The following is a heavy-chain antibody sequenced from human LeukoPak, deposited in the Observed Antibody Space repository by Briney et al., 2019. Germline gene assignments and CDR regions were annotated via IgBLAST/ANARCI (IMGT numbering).Heavy chain of an antibody. CDR1: GFTFSSYG. D-gene: IGHD3-3*01. CDR2: IRYDGNNK. V-gene: IGHV3-30*02. CDR3: AKGPITIFGVVHFDY. J-gene: IGHJ4*02. Sequence: SGGSLRLSCAASGFTFSSYGMHWLRQAPGKGLEWVAFIRYDGNNKYYADSVKGRFTISRDNYKNTLYLQMNSLRAEDTAAYYCAKGPITIFGVVHFDYWGQGTLVTVSS.